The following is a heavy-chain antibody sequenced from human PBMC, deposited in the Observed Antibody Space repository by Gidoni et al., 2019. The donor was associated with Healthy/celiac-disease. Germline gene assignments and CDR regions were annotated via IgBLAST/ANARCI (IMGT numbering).Heavy chain of an antibody. J-gene: IGHJ2*01. D-gene: IGHD3-22*01. CDR1: GGSSSSSSYY. V-gene: IGHV4-39*01. CDR3: ARRPPPDSSGYLNYWYFDL. Sequence: QLQLQESGPGLVKPSETLSLTCTVSGGSSSSSSYYWGWIRQPPGKGLEWIGSIYYSGSTYYNPSLKSRVTISVDTSKNQFSLKLSSVTAADTAVYYCARRPPPDSSGYLNYWYFDLWGRGTLVTVSS. CDR2: IYYSGST.